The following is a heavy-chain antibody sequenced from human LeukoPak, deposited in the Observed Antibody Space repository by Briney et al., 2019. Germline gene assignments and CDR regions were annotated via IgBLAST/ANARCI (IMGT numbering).Heavy chain of an antibody. V-gene: IGHV4-61*02. J-gene: IGHJ4*02. D-gene: IGHD5-18*01. Sequence: SETLSLTCTVSGGSISSGSYYWSWIRQPAGKGLEWIGRIFTSGSTNYNPSLKSRVTISVDTSKNQFSLKLSSVTAADTAVYYCARTPRDTAMVRGSDYWGQGTLVTVSS. CDR3: ARTPRDTAMVRGSDY. CDR1: GGSISSGSYY. CDR2: IFTSGST.